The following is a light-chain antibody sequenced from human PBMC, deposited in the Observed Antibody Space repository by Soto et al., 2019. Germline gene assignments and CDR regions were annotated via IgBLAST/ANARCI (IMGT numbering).Light chain of an antibody. CDR3: QQYNKWPLT. V-gene: IGKV3-15*01. Sequence: EIVMTQSPATLSVSPGERATLSCRASQSVYSTLAWYQQKPCQAPSLLIYHASPRATGIPARFSGSGSGTEFTLTISSLQSEDFAVYCCQQYNKWPLTFGGGTKLEIK. CDR2: HAS. J-gene: IGKJ4*01. CDR1: QSVYST.